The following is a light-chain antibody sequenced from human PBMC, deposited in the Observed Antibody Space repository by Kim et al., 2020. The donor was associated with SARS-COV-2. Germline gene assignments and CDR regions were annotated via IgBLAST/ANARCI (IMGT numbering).Light chain of an antibody. CDR3: QKYNSVPHT. J-gene: IGKJ1*01. CDR2: AAS. V-gene: IGKV1-27*01. CDR1: QGISNF. Sequence: DIQMTQSPSSLSASIGDRVTITCRASQGISNFLAWYQQRPGKVPKLLIDAASTLQSGVPSRFSGSGSGTDFTLTISTLQPEDVATYYRQKYNSVPHTFGQGTKVDIK.